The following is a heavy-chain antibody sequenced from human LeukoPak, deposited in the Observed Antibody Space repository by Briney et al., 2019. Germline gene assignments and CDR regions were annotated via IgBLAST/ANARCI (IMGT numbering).Heavy chain of an antibody. CDR3: ARGQYDFWSGYDVNWFDP. CDR2: IYPSGST. Sequence: SETLSLTCSVSGGSIRTGLFYWNWIRQPAGKGLEWIGRIYPSGSTNYNPSLKSRVTISVDTSKNHFPLQLSSVTAADTALYYCARGQYDFWSGYDVNWFDPWGQGTLVTVSS. V-gene: IGHV4-61*02. D-gene: IGHD3-3*01. J-gene: IGHJ5*02. CDR1: GGSIRTGLFY.